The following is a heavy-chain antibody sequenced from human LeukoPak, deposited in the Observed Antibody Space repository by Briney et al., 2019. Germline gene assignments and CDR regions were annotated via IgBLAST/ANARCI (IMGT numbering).Heavy chain of an antibody. CDR2: IYYSGST. Sequence: SETLSLTCTVSGGSISSYYWSWIRQPPGKGLEWIGYIYYSGSTNYNPSLKSRVTISVDTSKNQFSLKLSSVTAADTAVYYCARAHGYSSSWYRPDAFDIWGQGTMVTVSS. V-gene: IGHV4-59*08. D-gene: IGHD6-13*01. CDR3: ARAHGYSSSWYRPDAFDI. CDR1: GGSISSYY. J-gene: IGHJ3*02.